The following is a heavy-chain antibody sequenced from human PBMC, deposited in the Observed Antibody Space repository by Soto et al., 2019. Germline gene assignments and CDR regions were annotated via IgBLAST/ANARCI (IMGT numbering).Heavy chain of an antibody. CDR2: IIPIFGPA. CDR1: GGTVSNSA. D-gene: IGHD2-15*01. V-gene: IGHV1-69*13. J-gene: IGHJ4*02. CDR3: GRGSSWTKVEY. Sequence: SVKVSCKASGGTVSNSAISWLRQAPGQGLEWMGGIIPIFGPAIYARKFRGRVTITADESTSTAYMELSTVRSEDTAVYYCGRGSSWTKVEYWGQGTPVTVSS.